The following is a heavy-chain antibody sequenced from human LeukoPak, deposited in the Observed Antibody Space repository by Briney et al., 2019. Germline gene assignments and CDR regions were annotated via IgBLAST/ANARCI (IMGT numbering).Heavy chain of an antibody. Sequence: GGSLRLPCAASGFTFSSYAMSWVRQAPGKGLEWVSTISGSGGSTYYADSVKGRFTISRDNSKNTLYLQMNSLRAEDTAVYYCAREAAANGVFDYWGQGTLVTVSS. CDR2: ISGSGGST. V-gene: IGHV3-23*01. D-gene: IGHD6-25*01. J-gene: IGHJ4*02. CDR3: AREAAANGVFDY. CDR1: GFTFSSYA.